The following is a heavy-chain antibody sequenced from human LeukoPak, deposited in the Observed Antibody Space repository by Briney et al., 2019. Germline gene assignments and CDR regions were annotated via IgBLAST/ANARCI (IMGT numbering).Heavy chain of an antibody. J-gene: IGHJ4*02. CDR1: GGSFSGYY. CDR3: ARGLGARRPFNPYFDY. CDR2: INHSGST. Sequence: SETLSLTCAVYGGSFSGYYWSWIRQPPGKGLEWIGEINHSGSTNYNPSLKSRVTISVDTSKNQFSLKLSSVTAADTAVYYCARGLGARRPFNPYFDYWGQGTLVTVSS. V-gene: IGHV4-34*01. D-gene: IGHD6-6*01.